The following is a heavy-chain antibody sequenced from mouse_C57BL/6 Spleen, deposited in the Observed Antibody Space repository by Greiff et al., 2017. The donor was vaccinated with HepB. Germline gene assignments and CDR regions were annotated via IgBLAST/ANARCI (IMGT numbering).Heavy chain of an antibody. CDR2: ISYSGST. CDR3: ARGGPYYAMDY. J-gene: IGHJ4*01. V-gene: IGHV3-1*01. CDR1: GYSITSGYD. Sequence: EVKLVESGPGMVKPSQSLSLTCTVTGYSITSGYDWHWIRHFPGNKLEWMGYISYSGSTNYNPSLKSRISITHDISKNHFFLKLNSVTTEDTATYYCARGGPYYAMDYWGQGTSVTVSS.